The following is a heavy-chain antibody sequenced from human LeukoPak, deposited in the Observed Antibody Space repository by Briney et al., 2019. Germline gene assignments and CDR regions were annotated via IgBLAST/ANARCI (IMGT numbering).Heavy chain of an antibody. CDR1: GFTFSSYS. CDR3: ARATTYYYGSGSYLTAAPYYYGMDV. D-gene: IGHD3-10*01. Sequence: GGSLRLSCAASGFTFSSYSMNWVRQAPGKGLEWVSSITSSSSYIYYADSVKGRFTISRDNAKNSLYLQMNSLRAEDTAVYYCARATTYYYGSGSYLTAAPYYYGMDVWGQGTTVTVSS. J-gene: IGHJ6*02. V-gene: IGHV3-21*01. CDR2: ITSSSSYI.